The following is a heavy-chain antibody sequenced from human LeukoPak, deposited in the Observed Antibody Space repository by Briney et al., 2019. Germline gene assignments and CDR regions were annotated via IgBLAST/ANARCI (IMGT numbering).Heavy chain of an antibody. D-gene: IGHD5-12*01. J-gene: IGHJ6*03. CDR2: IGSTTNSI. CDR1: GFSFSSYE. CDR3: ARDEYSGLYYYMDV. V-gene: IGHV3-48*03. Sequence: GGSLRLSCAASGFSFSSYEMNWVRQAPGKGLEWVSYIGSTTNSIYYADSVKGRFTISRDNAKKSLHLQMNSLRDEDTAVYYCARDEYSGLYYYMDVWGKGTTVTVSS.